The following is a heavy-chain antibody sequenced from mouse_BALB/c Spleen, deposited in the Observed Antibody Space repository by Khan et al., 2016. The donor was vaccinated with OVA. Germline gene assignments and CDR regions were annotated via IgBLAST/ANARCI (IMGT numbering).Heavy chain of an antibody. CDR3: ARSELLRFHFDY. D-gene: IGHD1-1*01. CDR1: GYTFTSYW. V-gene: IGHV1-7*01. CDR2: INPITGYT. J-gene: IGHJ2*01. Sequence: QVQLQQSGAELAKPGASVKMSCKASGYTFTSYWMHWVKQRPGQGLEWIGYINPITGYTEYTQKFKDKATFTVDNSSSTAYMQLSSLTSEDSAVYYCARSELLRFHFDYWGQGTTLTVSS.